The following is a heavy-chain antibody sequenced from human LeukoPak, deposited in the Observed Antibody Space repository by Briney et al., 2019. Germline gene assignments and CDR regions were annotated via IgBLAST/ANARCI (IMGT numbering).Heavy chain of an antibody. CDR1: GGSFSGYY. D-gene: IGHD3-22*01. V-gene: IGHV4-34*01. CDR2: INHSGST. CDR3: ARGNTYYYDSSGYYYRY. Sequence: SETLSLTCAVYGGSFSGYYWSWIRQPPGKGLEWIGEINHSGSTNYNPSLKSRVTISVGTSKNQFSLKLSSVTAADTAVYYCARGNTYYYDSSGYYYRYWGQGTLVTVSP. J-gene: IGHJ4*02.